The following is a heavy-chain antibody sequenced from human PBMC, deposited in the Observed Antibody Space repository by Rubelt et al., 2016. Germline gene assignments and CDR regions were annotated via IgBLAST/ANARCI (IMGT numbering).Heavy chain of an antibody. J-gene: IGHJ6*02. Sequence: GLEWIGYIYYSGSTNYNPSLKSRVTISVDKSKNQFSLKLSSVTAADTAVYYCARDREHGRSFCSGGSCYPAYYYYGMDVWGQGTTVTVSS. CDR3: ARDREHGRSFCSGGSCYPAYYYYGMDV. D-gene: IGHD2-15*01. CDR2: IYYSGST. V-gene: IGHV4-59*12.